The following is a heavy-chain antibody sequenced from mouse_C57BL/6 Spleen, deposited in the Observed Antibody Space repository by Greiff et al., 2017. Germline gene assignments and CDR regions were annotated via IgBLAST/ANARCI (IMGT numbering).Heavy chain of an antibody. CDR1: GYAFSSYW. D-gene: IGHD2-2*01. V-gene: IGHV1-80*01. J-gene: IGHJ2*01. CDR3: ARHMVTTFDY. CDR2: IYPGDGDT. Sequence: VMLVESGAELVKPGASVKISCKASGYAFSSYWMNWVKQRPGKGLEWIGQIYPGDGDTNYNGKFKGKATLTADKSSSTAYMQLSSLNSEDSTVYFCARHMVTTFDYWGQGTTLTVSS.